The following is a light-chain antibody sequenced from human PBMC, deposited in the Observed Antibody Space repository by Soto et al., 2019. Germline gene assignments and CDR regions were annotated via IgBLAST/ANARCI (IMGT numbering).Light chain of an antibody. Sequence: QSALSQPRSMSESPGQSVTISCSGTSRDVGGYNYVSWYQHHPGKAPKLIIYDVTRRPSGVPDRFSGSKSGNTASLTISGLQTEDEADYYCCSHAGGYTWVFGGGTKMPVL. J-gene: IGLJ3*02. CDR2: DVT. V-gene: IGLV2-11*01. CDR1: SRDVGGYNY. CDR3: CSHAGGYTWV.